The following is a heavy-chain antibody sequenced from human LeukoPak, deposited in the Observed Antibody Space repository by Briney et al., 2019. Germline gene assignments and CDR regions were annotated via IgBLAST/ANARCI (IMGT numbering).Heavy chain of an antibody. Sequence: GRSLRLSCAASGFTFSSYGMHWVRQAPGKGLEWVALIWYDGTNKYYADSVKGRFTISRDNSKNTLYLQMNSLRAEDTAVYYCARGGDIVVVVAARDWYFDLWGRGTLVTVSS. CDR3: ARGGDIVVVVAARDWYFDL. D-gene: IGHD2-15*01. J-gene: IGHJ2*01. V-gene: IGHV3-33*01. CDR1: GFTFSSYG. CDR2: IWYDGTNK.